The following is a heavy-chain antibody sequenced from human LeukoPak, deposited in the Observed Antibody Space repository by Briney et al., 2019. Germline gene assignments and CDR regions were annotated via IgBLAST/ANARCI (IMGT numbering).Heavy chain of an antibody. D-gene: IGHD1-1*01. CDR1: GFTFSSYA. J-gene: IGHJ4*02. Sequence: GGSLRLSCAASGFTFSSYAMHWVRQAPGKGVEWVAFIRYDVSDKNYADFVKGRFTISRDNSKNTLDLQMNSLRVEDTAVYYCVKSETASFDFWGRGTLVTVSS. V-gene: IGHV3-30*02. CDR3: VKSETASFDF. CDR2: IRYDVSDK.